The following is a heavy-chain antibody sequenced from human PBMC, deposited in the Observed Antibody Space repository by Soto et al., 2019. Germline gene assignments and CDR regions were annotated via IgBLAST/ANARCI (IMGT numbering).Heavy chain of an antibody. D-gene: IGHD3-22*01. CDR1: GGSISSSSYY. J-gene: IGHJ4*02. CDR3: AGATYYYDSSGYYRLYYFDY. Sequence: SETLSLTCTVSGGSISSSSYYWSWIRQPPGKGLKWIGYIYYSGSTNYNPSLKSRVTISVDTSKNQFSLKLSSVTAADTAVYYCAGATYYYDSSGYYRLYYFDYWGQGTLVTVSS. V-gene: IGHV4-61*05. CDR2: IYYSGST.